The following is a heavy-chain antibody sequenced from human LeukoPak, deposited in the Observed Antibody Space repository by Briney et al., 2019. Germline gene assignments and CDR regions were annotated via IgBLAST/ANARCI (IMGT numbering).Heavy chain of an antibody. CDR1: GFTVSSNY. D-gene: IGHD5-18*01. CDR3: AKAGIGRCTAMNAFDI. CDR2: IYSGGST. V-gene: IGHV3-53*01. J-gene: IGHJ3*02. Sequence: VGSLRLSCAASGFTVSSNYMSCVRQAPRKRLERVSVIYSGGSTYYADSVKGRFTLSRDNSKNTLYLQMNSLRADDTAVYYCAKAGIGRCTAMNAFDIWGQGTMVTVSS.